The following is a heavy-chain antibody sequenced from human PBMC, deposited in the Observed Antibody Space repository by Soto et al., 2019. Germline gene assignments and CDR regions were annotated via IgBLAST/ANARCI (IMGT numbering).Heavy chain of an antibody. CDR1: GGTFISYA. J-gene: IGHJ6*02. CDR3: AAAVWRGYSEYYYGMDV. D-gene: IGHD3-3*01. CDR2: TIPIFSTT. V-gene: IGHV1-69*13. Sequence: GASVKVSCKAFGGTFISYAFSWVRQAPGQGLEWMGGTIPIFSTTHYAQNFQGRVTITADGSTSTAYMELSSLRSEDTAVYYCAAAVWRGYSEYYYGMDVWGLGTTVTV.